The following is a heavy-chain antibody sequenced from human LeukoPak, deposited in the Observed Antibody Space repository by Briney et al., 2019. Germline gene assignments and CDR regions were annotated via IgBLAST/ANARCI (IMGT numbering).Heavy chain of an antibody. D-gene: IGHD3-10*01. V-gene: IGHV3-21*04. CDR2: ISGSSSYI. CDR3: AREGGEYGSGSYLPDY. J-gene: IGHJ4*02. Sequence: GGSLRLSCAASGFTFSSYWMSWVRQAPGKGLEWVSSISGSSSYIYYADSVKGRFTISRDNAKNSLYLQMNGLRAEDTAVYYCAREGGEYGSGSYLPDYWGQGTLVTVSS. CDR1: GFTFSSYW.